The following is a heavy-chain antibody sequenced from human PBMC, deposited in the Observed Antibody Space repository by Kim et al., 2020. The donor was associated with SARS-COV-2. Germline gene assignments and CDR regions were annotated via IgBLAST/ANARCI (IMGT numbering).Heavy chain of an antibody. CDR2: IYYSGST. D-gene: IGHD2-2*01. CDR1: GGSISSSSYY. CDR3: ARHKVTVVVPAAIDY. J-gene: IGHJ4*02. V-gene: IGHV4-39*01. Sequence: SETLSLTCTVSGGSISSSSYYWGWIRQPPGKGLEWIGSIYYSGSTYYNPSLKSRVTISVDTSKNQFSLKLSSVTAADTAVYYCARHKVTVVVPAAIDYWGQGTLVTVSS.